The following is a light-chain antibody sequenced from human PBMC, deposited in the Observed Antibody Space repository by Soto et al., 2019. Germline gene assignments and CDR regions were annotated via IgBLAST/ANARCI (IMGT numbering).Light chain of an antibody. J-gene: IGLJ1*01. CDR3: SSYTRSRTYV. Sequence: QSVLTQPASVSGSPGQSITISCTGTSSDVGGYNYVSWYQQHPGKAPNLMIYEVSNRPSGVSNRFSGSKYGNTASLTISGLQAEDEADYYYSSYTRSRTYVFGTGTKVTVL. V-gene: IGLV2-14*01. CDR2: EVS. CDR1: SSDVGGYNY.